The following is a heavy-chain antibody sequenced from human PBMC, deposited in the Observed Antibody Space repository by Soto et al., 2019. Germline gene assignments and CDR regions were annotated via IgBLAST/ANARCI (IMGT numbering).Heavy chain of an antibody. Sequence: SQTLSLTCDISGDIVSATTAAWNWIRQSPSRGLEWLGRTYYRSKWYNDYAISVKSRITIKPDTAKNQFSLHLTSVTPEDTAVYYCARAPLRSTVTGDWFDPWGQGILVTVSS. CDR3: ARAPLRSTVTGDWFDP. CDR1: GDIVSATTAA. CDR2: TYYRSKWYN. V-gene: IGHV6-1*01. D-gene: IGHD4-17*01. J-gene: IGHJ5*02.